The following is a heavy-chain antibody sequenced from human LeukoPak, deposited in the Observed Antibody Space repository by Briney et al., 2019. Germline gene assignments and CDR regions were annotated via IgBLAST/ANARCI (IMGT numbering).Heavy chain of an antibody. CDR1: GFIFSSYA. D-gene: IGHD4/OR15-4a*01. CDR3: VKRLNNYFDY. Sequence: GGSLRLSCSASGFIFSSYAMHWVRQAPGKGLEFVSGISSDGGSTYYADSVKARFTMSRDNSKNALYLQMSSLRAEDTAVYYCVKRLNNYFDYWGQGTLVTVSS. CDR2: ISSDGGST. J-gene: IGHJ4*02. V-gene: IGHV3-64D*06.